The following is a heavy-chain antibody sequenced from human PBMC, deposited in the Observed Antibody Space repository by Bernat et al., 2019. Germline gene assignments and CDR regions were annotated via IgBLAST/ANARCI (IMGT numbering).Heavy chain of an antibody. CDR2: IIPIFGIA. CDR3: ARAGTYCSGGSCYSRFDY. CDR1: GGTFSSYA. V-gene: IGHV1-69*17. J-gene: IGHJ4*02. Sequence: QVQLVQSGAEVKKPGSSVKVSCKASGGTFSSYAISWVRQAPGQGLEWMGGIIPIFGIANYAQKFRGRVTITADKSTSTAYMELSSLRSEDTAVYYCARAGTYCSGGSCYSRFDYWGQGTLVTVSS. D-gene: IGHD2-15*01.